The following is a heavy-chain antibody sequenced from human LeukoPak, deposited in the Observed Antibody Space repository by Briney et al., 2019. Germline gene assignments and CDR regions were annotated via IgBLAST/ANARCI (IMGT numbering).Heavy chain of an antibody. J-gene: IGHJ4*02. CDR1: GFTFSNYW. V-gene: IGHV3-7*01. CDR2: VKPDGSEK. CDR3: ARDRGYYVFDY. D-gene: IGHD3-22*01. Sequence: GGSQRLSCAASGFTFSNYWMTWVRQAPGKGLEWVAHVKPDGSEKSYVDSVKGRFTISRDNAQNSLYLQMNSLRAEDTAVYYCARDRGYYVFDYWGQGTLVTVSS.